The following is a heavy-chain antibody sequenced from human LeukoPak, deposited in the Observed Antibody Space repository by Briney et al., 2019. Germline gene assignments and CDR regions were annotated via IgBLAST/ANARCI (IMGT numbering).Heavy chain of an antibody. Sequence: SVKVSCKASGYTFTDFDINWVRQAPGQGLEWMGGIIPIFGTANYAQKFQGRVTITADKSTSTAYMELSSLRSEDTAVYYCARGDCSGGSCRGYFDYWGQGTLVTVSS. CDR3: ARGDCSGGSCRGYFDY. D-gene: IGHD2-15*01. CDR1: GYTFTDFD. CDR2: IIPIFGTA. J-gene: IGHJ4*02. V-gene: IGHV1-69*06.